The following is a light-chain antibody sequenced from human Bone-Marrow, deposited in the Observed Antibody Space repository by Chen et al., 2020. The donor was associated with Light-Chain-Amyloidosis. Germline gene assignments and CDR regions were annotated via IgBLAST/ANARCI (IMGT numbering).Light chain of an antibody. CDR1: QAISRW. CDR3: QQSNSFPRT. Sequence: IQMTQSPSSVSASVGDRVTITCRANQAISRWLAWYQQKPGKAPQLLIYGASTLQSGVPSRFSGSGSGTDFTLTINTLQPEDFATYYCQQSNSFPRTFGQGTKVEIK. CDR2: GAS. V-gene: IGKV1-12*01. J-gene: IGKJ1*01.